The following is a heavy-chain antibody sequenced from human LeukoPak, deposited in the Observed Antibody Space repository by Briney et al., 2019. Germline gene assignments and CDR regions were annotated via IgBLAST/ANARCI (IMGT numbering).Heavy chain of an antibody. CDR2: IRYDGSNK. D-gene: IGHD2-2*01. CDR1: GFTFSSYW. J-gene: IGHJ6*03. V-gene: IGHV3-30*02. CDR3: AKDGTVVVPAAMYYYCMDV. Sequence: GGSLRLSCAASGFTFSSYWMHWVRQAPGKGLEWVAFIRYDGSNKYYADSVKGRFTISRDNSKNTLYLQMNSLRAEDTAVYYCAKDGTVVVPAAMYYYCMDVWGKGTTVTVSS.